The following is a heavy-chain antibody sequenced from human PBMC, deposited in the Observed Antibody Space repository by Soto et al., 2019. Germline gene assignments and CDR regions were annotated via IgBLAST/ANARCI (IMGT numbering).Heavy chain of an antibody. J-gene: IGHJ4*02. Sequence: QVQLQESGPGLVKPSQTLSLTCTVSGGSISTGNYYWSWIRQPPGKGLEWIGYIYYTGSTYYNSSLKSRVXXSXDXXKNQFSLKLTSVTVADTAVYYCARRGGSYQQGFDFWGQGTLVTVSS. CDR3: ARRGGSYQQGFDF. CDR1: GGSISTGNYY. CDR2: IYYTGST. V-gene: IGHV4-30-4*01. D-gene: IGHD1-26*01.